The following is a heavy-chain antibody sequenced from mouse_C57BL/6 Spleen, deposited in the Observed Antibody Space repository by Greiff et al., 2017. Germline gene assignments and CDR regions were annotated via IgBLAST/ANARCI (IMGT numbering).Heavy chain of an antibody. Sequence: EVKVVESGGGLVQPGGSLKLSCAASGFTFSDYYMYWVRQTPEKRLEWVAYISNGGGSTYYPDTVKGRFTISRDNAKNTLYLQMSRLKSEDTAMYYCARGGYAMDYGGQGTSDTVSS. CDR3: ARGGYAMDY. CDR2: ISNGGGST. V-gene: IGHV5-12*01. CDR1: GFTFSDYY. J-gene: IGHJ4*01.